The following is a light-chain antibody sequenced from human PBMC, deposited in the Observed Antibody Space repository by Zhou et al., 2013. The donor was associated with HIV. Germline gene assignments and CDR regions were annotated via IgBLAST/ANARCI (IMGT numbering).Light chain of an antibody. CDR2: AAS. J-gene: IGKJ2*01. Sequence: DIQMTQSPSSLSASVGDRVTITCRASQGISNYLAWYQQKPGEVPRLLIYAASTLKSGVPYRFSGSGSGTDFTLTINSLQPEDVATYYCQRYDSAPYPFGQGTKLEIK. V-gene: IGKV1-27*01. CDR1: QGISNY. CDR3: QRYDSAPYP.